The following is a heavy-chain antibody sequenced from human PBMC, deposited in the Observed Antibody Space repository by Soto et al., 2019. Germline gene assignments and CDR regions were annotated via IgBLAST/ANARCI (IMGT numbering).Heavy chain of an antibody. CDR2: INHSGST. CDR1: GGSFSDFY. Sequence: LSLTCAVYGGSFSDFYWSWIRQPPGKGLEWIGEINHSGSTNYNPSLKSRVTISVDTSKNQFSLKVSSVTAADTAVYYCARRAPSGYSSSWFRGNAFDIWGQGTMVTVS. D-gene: IGHD6-13*01. V-gene: IGHV4-34*01. J-gene: IGHJ3*02. CDR3: ARRAPSGYSSSWFRGNAFDI.